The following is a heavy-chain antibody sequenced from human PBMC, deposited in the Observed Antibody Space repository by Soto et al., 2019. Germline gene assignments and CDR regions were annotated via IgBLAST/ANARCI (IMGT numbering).Heavy chain of an antibody. CDR1: GYTFTSYY. Sequence: ASVKVSCKASGYTFTSYYMHWVRQAPGQGLEWMGIINPSGGSTSYAQKFQGRVTMARDTSTSTVYMELSSLRSEDTAVYYCARGHYNSSSWYGEDHWFDPWGQGTQVTVSS. CDR3: ARGHYNSSSWYGEDHWFDP. J-gene: IGHJ5*02. V-gene: IGHV1-46*03. CDR2: INPSGGST. D-gene: IGHD6-13*01.